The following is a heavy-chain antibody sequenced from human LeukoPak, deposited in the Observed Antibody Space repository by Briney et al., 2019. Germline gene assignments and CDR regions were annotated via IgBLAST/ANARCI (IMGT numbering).Heavy chain of an antibody. V-gene: IGHV3-66*01. CDR1: VFSVSSSY. J-gene: IGHJ4*02. CDR3: ARDASPYCSSTSCYAH. CDR2: IYSGDSK. D-gene: IGHD2-2*01. Sequence: GGSLTLSCAPSVFSVSSSYMSWVRQAAGRGVEWVYVIYSGDSKYYADSVKGRFTISRDNSKNPLFLQMNSLRAEYTAVYYCARDASPYCSSTSCYAHWGQGTLVTVSS.